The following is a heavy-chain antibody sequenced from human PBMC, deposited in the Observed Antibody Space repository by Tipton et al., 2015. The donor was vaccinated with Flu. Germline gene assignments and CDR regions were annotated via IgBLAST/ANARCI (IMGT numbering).Heavy chain of an antibody. D-gene: IGHD3-16*02. CDR1: GGSISSYY. V-gene: IGHV4-59*03. J-gene: IGHJ4*02. Sequence: LRLSCTVSGGSISSYYWSWIRQPPGKGLEWIGYIYYTGSTDYNPSLKSRVTISVDTSKNQFSLKLSSVTAADTAVYYCAGWTDYLWGNYRTFAYWGQGTLVTV. CDR3: AGWTDYLWGNYRTFAY. CDR2: IYYTGST.